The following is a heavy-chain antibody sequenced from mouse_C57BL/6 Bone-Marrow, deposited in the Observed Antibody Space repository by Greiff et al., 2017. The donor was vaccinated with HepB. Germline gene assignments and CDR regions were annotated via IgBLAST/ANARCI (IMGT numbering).Heavy chain of an antibody. J-gene: IGHJ2*01. Sequence: EVQLQQSGPGLVKPSQSLSLTCSVTGYSITSGYYWNWIRQFPGNKLEWMGYISYDGSNNYNPSLKNRISITRDQSKNQLFLKLNSVTTEDTATYYCARDQDYWGQGTTLTVSS. CDR3: ARDQDY. V-gene: IGHV3-6*01. CDR1: GYSITSGYY. CDR2: ISYDGSN.